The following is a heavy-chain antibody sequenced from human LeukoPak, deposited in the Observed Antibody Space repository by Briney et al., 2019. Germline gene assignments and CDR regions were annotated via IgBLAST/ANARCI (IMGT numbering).Heavy chain of an antibody. CDR2: ISAYNGNT. V-gene: IGHV1-18*01. CDR3: ARPFPQYYYDSSGIGPLEY. J-gene: IGHJ4*02. D-gene: IGHD3-22*01. CDR1: GYTFTSYG. Sequence: ASVKVSCKASGYTFTSYGISWARQAPGQGLEWMGWISAYNGNTNYAQKLQGRVTMTTDTSTSTAYMELRSLRSDDTAVYYCARPFPQYYYDSSGIGPLEYWGQGTLVTVSS.